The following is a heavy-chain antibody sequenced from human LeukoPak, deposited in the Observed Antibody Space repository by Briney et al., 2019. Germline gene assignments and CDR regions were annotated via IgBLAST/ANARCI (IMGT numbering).Heavy chain of an antibody. CDR1: GASISRSSYF. V-gene: IGHV4-39*01. J-gene: IGHJ4*02. Sequence: SETLSLTCTVSGASISRSSYFWGWIRQPPGKGLEWIGSIHHSGSTYYNPSLKSRVIIFVDTSKNQFSLKLSSVTAADTAVYYCARIDGSGWDDYWGQGTLVTVSS. D-gene: IGHD6-19*01. CDR3: ARIDGSGWDDY. CDR2: IHHSGST.